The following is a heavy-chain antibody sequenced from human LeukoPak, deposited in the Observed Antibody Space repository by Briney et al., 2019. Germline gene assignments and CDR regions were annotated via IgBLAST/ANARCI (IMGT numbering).Heavy chain of an antibody. J-gene: IGHJ4*02. D-gene: IGHD4-17*01. Sequence: PSGTLSLTCTVSGGSISSYYWSWIRQPAGKGLEWIGRIYSSGSTNYNPSLKSRVTMSVDTSKNQFSLNLSSVTAADTAVYYCARDGVGYGVNFDYWGQGTLVTVSS. V-gene: IGHV4-4*07. CDR1: GGSISSYY. CDR3: ARDGVGYGVNFDY. CDR2: IYSSGST.